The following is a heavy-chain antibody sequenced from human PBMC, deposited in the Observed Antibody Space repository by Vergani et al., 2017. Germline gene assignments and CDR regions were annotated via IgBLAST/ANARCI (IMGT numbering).Heavy chain of an antibody. CDR1: GYSFTSYD. D-gene: IGHD3-22*01. J-gene: IGHJ4*02. V-gene: IGHV1-8*02. CDR2: MNPNSGNT. CDR3: ARGPRYYYDSSGYYYPRPREDY. Sequence: VQLVQSGAEVKKPGESLKISCKGSGYSFTSYDINWVRQATGQGLEWMGWMNPNSGNTGYAQKFQGRVTMTRNTSISTAYMELRSLRYEDKAVYYCARGPRYYYDSSGYYYPRPREDYWGQGTLVTVSS.